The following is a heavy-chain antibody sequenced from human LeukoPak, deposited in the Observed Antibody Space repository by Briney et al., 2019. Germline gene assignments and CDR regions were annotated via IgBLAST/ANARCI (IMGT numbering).Heavy chain of an antibody. J-gene: IGHJ4*02. V-gene: IGHV4-59*01. CDR3: ATHIAAAGRDY. CDR1: GGSISSYY. CDR2: IYYSGST. D-gene: IGHD6-13*01. Sequence: PSETLSLTCTVSGGSISSYYWSWIRRPPGKGLEWIGYIYYSGSTNYNPSLKSRVTISVDTSKNQFSLKLSSVTAADTAVYYCATHIAAAGRDYWGQGTLVTVSS.